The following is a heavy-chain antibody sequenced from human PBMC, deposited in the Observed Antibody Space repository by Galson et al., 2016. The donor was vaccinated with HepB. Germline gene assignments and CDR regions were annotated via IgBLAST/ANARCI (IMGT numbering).Heavy chain of an antibody. CDR2: ISGSGDSI. CDR1: GFTFNTYA. V-gene: IGHV3-23*01. CDR3: AKDRRDAFDF. Sequence: SLRLSCAASGFTFNTYAMNWVRQAPGKGPEWVSVISGSGDSIFYGDSVRGRFTISRDNSKNTVYLQMKSLRAEDTALYYCAKDRRDAFDFWGQGTMVTVSS. J-gene: IGHJ3*01.